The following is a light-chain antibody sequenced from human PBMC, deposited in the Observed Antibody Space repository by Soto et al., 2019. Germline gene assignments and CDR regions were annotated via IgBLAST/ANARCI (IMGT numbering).Light chain of an antibody. CDR3: CSYARSSLGV. CDR1: SSDVGSYNL. Sequence: QSALTQPASVSGSPGQSITISCTGTSSDVGSYNLVSWYQQHPGKAPKLVIYEGSERPSGISDRFSGSKSGNTASLTISGLQAEDEADYYCCSYARSSLGVFGTGIKLTVL. V-gene: IGLV2-23*01. CDR2: EGS. J-gene: IGLJ1*01.